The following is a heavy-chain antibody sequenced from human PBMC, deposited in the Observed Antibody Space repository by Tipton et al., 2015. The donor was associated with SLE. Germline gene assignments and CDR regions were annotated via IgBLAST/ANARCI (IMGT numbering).Heavy chain of an antibody. V-gene: IGHV3-48*03. CDR1: GFTFSTYE. CDR2: ITNSGYAT. J-gene: IGHJ4*02. CDR3: ASTYSDFSYGQHDY. D-gene: IGHD3-3*01. Sequence: SLRLSCAGSGFTFSTYEMNWVRQAPGKGLEWVSYITNSGYATYYADSVKGRFTITRDNAKNSLYLQMNSLRAEATAVYYCASTYSDFSYGQHDYWGQGTLVTVSS.